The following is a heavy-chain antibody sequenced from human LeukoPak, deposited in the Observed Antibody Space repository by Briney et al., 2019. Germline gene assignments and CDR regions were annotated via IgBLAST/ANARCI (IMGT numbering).Heavy chain of an antibody. V-gene: IGHV4-34*01. J-gene: IGHJ4*02. D-gene: IGHD3-9*01. CDR2: INHSGST. CDR1: GGSFSGYY. Sequence: SETLSLTCAVYGGSFSGYYWSWIRQPPGKGLERIGEINHSGSTNYNPSLKSRVTISVDTSKNQFPLKLSSVAAADTAVYYCARHHGYFDWLLPYYFDYWGQGTLVTVSS. CDR3: ARHHGYFDWLLPYYFDY.